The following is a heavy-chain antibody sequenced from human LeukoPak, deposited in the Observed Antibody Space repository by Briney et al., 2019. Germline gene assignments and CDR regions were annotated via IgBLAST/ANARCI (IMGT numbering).Heavy chain of an antibody. Sequence: GGSLRLSCAASGFTFSSYWMSWVRQAPGKGLEWVANIQQDGSEKYYVDSVKGRFTISRDNAKNSLYLHLNSLRVEDAAVYYCAKDGYSSIPGFHFEYWGQGTPVTVSS. D-gene: IGHD6-13*01. CDR1: GFTFSSYW. CDR3: AKDGYSSIPGFHFEY. CDR2: IQQDGSEK. J-gene: IGHJ4*02. V-gene: IGHV3-7*03.